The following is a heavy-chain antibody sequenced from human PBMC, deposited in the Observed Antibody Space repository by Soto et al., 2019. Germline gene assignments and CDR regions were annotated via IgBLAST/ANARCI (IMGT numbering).Heavy chain of an antibody. CDR3: AKADGEQWLIPHLDN. CDR2: ISCCGGST. D-gene: IGHD6-19*01. J-gene: IGHJ4*02. CDR1: GFNFKKFA. V-gene: IGHV3-23*01. Sequence: EVQLLESGGGVVQPGGSLRLSCEASGFNFKKFAMGWVRQAPGEGLEWVSGISCCGGSTFYADFVKGRFSLARDDSKNTLSLQLNSLRVEDTAHYYCAKADGEQWLIPHLDNWGQGTLVTVS.